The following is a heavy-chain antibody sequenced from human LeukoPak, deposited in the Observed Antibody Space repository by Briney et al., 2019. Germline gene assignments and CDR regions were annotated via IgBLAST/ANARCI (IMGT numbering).Heavy chain of an antibody. CDR2: ISSSGSTI. Sequence: PGGSLRLSCAASGFTFSSYSMNWVRQAPGKGLEWVSYISSSGSTIYYADSVKGRFTISRDNAKNSLYLQMNSLRAEDTAVYYCAREASGWAQFDYWGQGTLVTVSS. CDR3: AREASGWAQFDY. J-gene: IGHJ4*02. V-gene: IGHV3-48*04. D-gene: IGHD6-19*01. CDR1: GFTFSSYS.